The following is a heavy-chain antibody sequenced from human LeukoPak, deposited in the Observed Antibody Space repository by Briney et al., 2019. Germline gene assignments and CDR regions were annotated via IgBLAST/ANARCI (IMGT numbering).Heavy chain of an antibody. CDR3: ARSSGDDSSGYYYGRFDY. Sequence: PSETLSLTCAVYGGSFSGYYWSWIRQPPGKGLEWIGEINHSGSTNYNPSLKSRVTISVDTSKNQFSLKLSSVTAADTAVYYCARSSGDDSSGYYYGRFDYWGQGTLVTVSS. CDR2: INHSGST. CDR1: GGSFSGYY. D-gene: IGHD3-22*01. V-gene: IGHV4-34*01. J-gene: IGHJ4*02.